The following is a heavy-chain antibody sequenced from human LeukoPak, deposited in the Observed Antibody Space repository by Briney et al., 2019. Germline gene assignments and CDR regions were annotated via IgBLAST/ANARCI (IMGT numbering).Heavy chain of an antibody. Sequence: GGSLRLSCAASGFNFRNYWMSWVRQAPGKGLEWVANIKQDGSEEYYVDSVKGRFTISRDNAKNSMYLQMNSLRAEDTAVYYCATYSSLNRREFQYWGQGTLLTVSS. CDR2: IKQDGSEE. V-gene: IGHV3-7*01. CDR1: GFNFRNYW. CDR3: ATYSSLNRREFQY. D-gene: IGHD3-22*01. J-gene: IGHJ1*01.